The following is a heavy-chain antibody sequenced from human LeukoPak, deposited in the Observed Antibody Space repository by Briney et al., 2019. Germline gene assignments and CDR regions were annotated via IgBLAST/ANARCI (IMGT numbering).Heavy chain of an antibody. Sequence: ASVKVSCKASGYTFTSYGISWVGQAPGQGLEWMGWISAYNGNTNYAQKLQGRVTMTTDTSTSTAYMELRSLRSDDTAVYYCARADIVVVVAATPVTLPDYWGQGTLVTVSS. V-gene: IGHV1-18*01. CDR1: GYTFTSYG. CDR3: ARADIVVVVAATPVTLPDY. J-gene: IGHJ4*02. CDR2: ISAYNGNT. D-gene: IGHD2-15*01.